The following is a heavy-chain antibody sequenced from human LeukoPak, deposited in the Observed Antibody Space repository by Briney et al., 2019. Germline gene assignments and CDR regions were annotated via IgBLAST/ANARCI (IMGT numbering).Heavy chain of an antibody. V-gene: IGHV1-69*02. J-gene: IGHJ4*02. D-gene: IGHD1-26*01. CDR3: ARGATDSGSYSDY. CDR2: IIPILGIA. CDR1: GYTFTSYT. Sequence: SVKVSCKASGYTFTSYTISWVRQAPGQGLEWMGRIIPILGIANYAQKFQGRVTITADKSTSTAYMELSSLRSEDTAVYYCARGATDSGSYSDYWGQGTLVTVSS.